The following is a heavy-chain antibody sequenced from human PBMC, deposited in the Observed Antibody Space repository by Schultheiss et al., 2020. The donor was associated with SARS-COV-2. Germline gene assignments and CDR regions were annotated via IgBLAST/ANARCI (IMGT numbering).Heavy chain of an antibody. CDR2: ISSNGGST. D-gene: IGHD3-22*01. V-gene: IGHV3-64D*06. CDR1: GFTFSSYA. J-gene: IGHJ6*02. CDR3: AKDISRYYDSQGMDV. Sequence: GGSLRLSCAASGFTFSSYAMHWVRQAPGKGLEYVSAISSNGGSTYYADSVKGRFTISRDNSKNTLYLQMSSLRAEDTALYYCAKDISRYYDSQGMDVWGQGTTVTVSS.